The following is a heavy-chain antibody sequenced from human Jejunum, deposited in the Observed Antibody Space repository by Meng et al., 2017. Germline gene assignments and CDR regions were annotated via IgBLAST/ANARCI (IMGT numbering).Heavy chain of an antibody. CDR3: ARDLTYGFLE. V-gene: IGHV7-4-1*02. D-gene: IGHD3-3*01. Sequence: QVRLVQVGSELKKPGASVKVSCKASGYTFTSQAMNWVRQAPGQGLEWMGWINTNTGNPRYAQGFTGRFVFSVDTSVSTAYLQITSLKAEDTAVYFCARDLTYGFLEWGQGTLVTVSS. J-gene: IGHJ4*02. CDR2: INTNTGNP. CDR1: GYTFTSQA.